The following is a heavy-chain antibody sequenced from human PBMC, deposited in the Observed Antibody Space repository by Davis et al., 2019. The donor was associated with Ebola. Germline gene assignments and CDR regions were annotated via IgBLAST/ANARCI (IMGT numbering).Heavy chain of an antibody. J-gene: IGHJ4*02. CDR3: ARTTFYYDSSGFYHREGYYFDY. V-gene: IGHV4-59*01. CDR1: GGSITNNY. D-gene: IGHD3-22*01. Sequence: MPGGSLRLSCTVSGGSITNNYWTWIRQPPGKGLEWIGYIYYSGSTNYNPSLKSRVTISVDMSKNQFSLKLSSVTAADTAMYYCARTTFYYDSSGFYHREGYYFDYWGQGTLVTVSS. CDR2: IYYSGST.